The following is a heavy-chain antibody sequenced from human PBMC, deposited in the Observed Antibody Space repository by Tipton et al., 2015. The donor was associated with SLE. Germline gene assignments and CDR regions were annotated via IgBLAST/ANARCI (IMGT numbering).Heavy chain of an antibody. CDR1: GGSIDSSNYY. CDR2: IFYVGST. V-gene: IGHV4-39*07. CDR3: ARTIPMTVEVRTDAFDV. Sequence: TLSLTCIVSGGSIDSSNYYWGWIRQPPGKGPEWIGSIFYVGSTYYTPSLKSRVTISLDTSKNQFSLKLSSVTAADTAVYYCARTIPMTVEVRTDAFDVWGQGTMVTVSS. D-gene: IGHD3-22*01. J-gene: IGHJ3*01.